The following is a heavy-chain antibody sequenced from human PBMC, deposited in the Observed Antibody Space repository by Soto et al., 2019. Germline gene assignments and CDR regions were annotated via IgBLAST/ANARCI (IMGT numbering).Heavy chain of an antibody. CDR3: ASRRLGDWFDP. V-gene: IGHV1-2*02. D-gene: IGHD7-27*01. Sequence: WASVKVSCKASGYTFTGYYMHWVRQAPGQGLEWMGWINPNSGGTNYAQKFQGRVTMTRDTSISTAYMELRSLRSDDTAVYYCASRRLGDWFDPWGQGTLVTVSS. J-gene: IGHJ5*02. CDR1: GYTFTGYY. CDR2: INPNSGGT.